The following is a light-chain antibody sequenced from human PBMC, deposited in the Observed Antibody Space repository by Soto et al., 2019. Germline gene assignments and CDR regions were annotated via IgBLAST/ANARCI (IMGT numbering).Light chain of an antibody. CDR3: QQYGYSSWK. J-gene: IGKJ1*01. Sequence: DIASAQSPSSVSASVGDRVTSTCPASQGISSWLAWYQQKPGKAPKLLIYAASSRQSGIPSRFSGSGSGTDFTLTIGRLEPDDFAVYYCQQYGYSSWKFGQGTKVDIK. V-gene: IGKV1-12*01. CDR2: AAS. CDR1: QGISSW.